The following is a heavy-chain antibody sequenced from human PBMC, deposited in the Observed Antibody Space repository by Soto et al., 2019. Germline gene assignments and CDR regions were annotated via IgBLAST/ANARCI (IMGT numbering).Heavy chain of an antibody. CDR3: ARDRPDSGYSTNWLDP. CDR1: GGTFGSDA. J-gene: IGHJ5*02. Sequence: ASVKVSCKASGGTFGSDAITWVRQAPGQGLEWVGRIIPIFGTTNYAQNVQGRVTISADKSTLTSYMELHSLTSDDTALYYCARDRPDSGYSTNWLDPWGQGTQVTVSS. D-gene: IGHD3-22*01. V-gene: IGHV1-69*06. CDR2: IIPIFGTT.